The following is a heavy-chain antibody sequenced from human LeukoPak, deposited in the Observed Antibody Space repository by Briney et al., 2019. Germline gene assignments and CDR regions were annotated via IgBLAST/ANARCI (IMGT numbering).Heavy chain of an antibody. D-gene: IGHD6-19*01. CDR3: ARATYSSGSHY. V-gene: IGHV4-34*01. Sequence: SETLSLTCAVYGGSFSGYYWSWVRQPPGKGLEWIGEINHSGSTNYNPSLKSRVTIPVDTSKNQLSLKLSSVTAADTAVYYCARATYSSGSHYWGQGTLVTVSS. CDR2: INHSGST. CDR1: GGSFSGYY. J-gene: IGHJ4*02.